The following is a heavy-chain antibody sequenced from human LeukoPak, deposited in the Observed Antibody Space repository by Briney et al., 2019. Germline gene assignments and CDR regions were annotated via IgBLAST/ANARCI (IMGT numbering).Heavy chain of an antibody. D-gene: IGHD2-21*02. CDR3: ARAYCGGDCYPLLYGMDV. V-gene: IGHV7-4-1*02. J-gene: IGHJ6*02. Sequence: ASVKVSCKASGYTFTSYAMNWVRQAPGQGLEWMGWINTNTGNPTCAQGFTGRFAFSLDTSVSTAYLQISSLKAEDTAVYYCARAYCGGDCYPLLYGMDVWGQGTTVTVSS. CDR2: INTNTGNP. CDR1: GYTFTSYA.